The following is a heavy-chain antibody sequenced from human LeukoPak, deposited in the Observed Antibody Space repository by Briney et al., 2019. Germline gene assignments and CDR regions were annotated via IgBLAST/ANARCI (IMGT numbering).Heavy chain of an antibody. J-gene: IGHJ4*02. Sequence: ASVKVSCTASGYTFTGYYMHWVRQAPGQGLEWMGWINPNSGGTNYAQKFQGRVTMTRDTSISTAYMELSRLRSDDTAVYYCARDYYGSGSYYPLFDYWGQGTLVTVSS. CDR3: ARDYYGSGSYYPLFDY. CDR2: INPNSGGT. CDR1: GYTFTGYY. D-gene: IGHD3-10*01. V-gene: IGHV1-2*02.